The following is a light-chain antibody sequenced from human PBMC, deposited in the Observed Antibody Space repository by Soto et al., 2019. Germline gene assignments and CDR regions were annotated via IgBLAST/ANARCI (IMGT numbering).Light chain of an antibody. V-gene: IGLV2-14*01. CDR3: SSYSISTAYL. Sequence: QSVLTQPGSVSGSPGQSITISCNGTSSDVGGYDYVSWYQLHPGKAPKLMIFEVSNRPSGLSYPFSGSKSGNTASLTISGLQAEDEADYFCSSYSISTAYLFGTGTKVTVL. CDR1: SSDVGGYDY. J-gene: IGLJ1*01. CDR2: EVS.